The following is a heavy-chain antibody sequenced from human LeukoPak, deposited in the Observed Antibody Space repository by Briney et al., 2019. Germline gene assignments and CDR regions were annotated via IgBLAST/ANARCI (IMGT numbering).Heavy chain of an antibody. CDR1: GLTFSSYG. D-gene: IGHD4-17*01. J-gene: IGHJ4*02. CDR3: AKGVTTSDPY. CDR2: ISYDGSNK. Sequence: GGSLRLSCVASGLTFSSYGMHGVRQAPGKGLEWVAVISYDGSNKYYADSVKGRFTISRDNSKNTLYLQMNSLRAEDTAVYYCAKGVTTSDPYWGQGTLVTVSS. V-gene: IGHV3-30*18.